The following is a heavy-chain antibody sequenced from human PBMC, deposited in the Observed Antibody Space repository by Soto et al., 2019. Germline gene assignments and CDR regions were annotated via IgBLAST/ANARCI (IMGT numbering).Heavy chain of an antibody. CDR2: IYHSGST. J-gene: IGHJ4*01. Sequence: PSETLSLTCAVSVGSISSSNWCTWVRQPPGKGLEWIGEIYHSGSTNYNPSLKSRITISVDKSKNQFFLKLTSVTAAETAVYYWARYVDNNYDSSPSGKFVFWGQRRLVTVST. V-gene: IGHV4-4*02. CDR1: VGSISSSNW. D-gene: IGHD3-22*01. CDR3: ARYVDNNYDSSPSGKFVF.